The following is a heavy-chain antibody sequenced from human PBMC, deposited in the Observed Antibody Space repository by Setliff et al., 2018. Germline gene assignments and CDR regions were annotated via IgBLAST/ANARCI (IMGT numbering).Heavy chain of an antibody. J-gene: IGHJ3*02. CDR1: GFTFSRHW. CDR3: TTDYPYSSGLMSTKGFDI. CDR2: IKEDGSEK. D-gene: IGHD6-19*01. Sequence: GGSLRLSCVASGFTFSRHWMSWVRQAPGKGLEWVANIKEDGSEKHYVDSVKGRFTISRDNAKNSLYLQMKSLRAEDMGVYYCTTDYPYSSGLMSTKGFDIWGQGTMVTVSS. V-gene: IGHV3-7*01.